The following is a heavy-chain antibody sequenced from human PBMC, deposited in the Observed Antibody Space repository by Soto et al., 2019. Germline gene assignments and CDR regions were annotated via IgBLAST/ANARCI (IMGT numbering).Heavy chain of an antibody. Sequence: QVHLVQSGAEVKKPGASVKVSCKGSGYIFTTYGITCVRQAPGQGLEWMGWISAHNGNTNYAQKLQGRVTVTRDTSTTTASMELTNLRSDDTAVYYCATGRYGDYWGQGALVTVSS. CDR2: ISAHNGNT. CDR3: ATGRYGDY. J-gene: IGHJ4*02. V-gene: IGHV1-18*01. D-gene: IGHD1-1*01. CDR1: GYIFTTYG.